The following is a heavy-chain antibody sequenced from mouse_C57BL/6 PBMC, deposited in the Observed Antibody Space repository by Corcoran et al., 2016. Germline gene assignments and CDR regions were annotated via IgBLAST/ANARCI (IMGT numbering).Heavy chain of an antibody. CDR2: INTYSGVP. CDR1: GYTFTTYG. D-gene: IGHD1-1*01. CDR3: ANLYYYGSRGWYFDV. V-gene: IGHV9-3*01. Sequence: QIQLVQSGPELKKPGETVKISCKASGYTFTTYGMSWVKQAPGKGLKWMGWINTYSGVPTYADDFKGRFAFSLETSASTAYLQINNLKNEDTATYFCANLYYYGSRGWYFDVWGTGTTVTVSS. J-gene: IGHJ1*03.